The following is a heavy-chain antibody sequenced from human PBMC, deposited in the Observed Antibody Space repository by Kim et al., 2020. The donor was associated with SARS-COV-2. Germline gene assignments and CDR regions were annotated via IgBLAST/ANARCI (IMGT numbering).Heavy chain of an antibody. J-gene: IGHJ6*02. V-gene: IGHV1-18*04. CDR3: ARDRCSSTSCAYYYYYYGMDV. CDR2: ISAYNGNT. CDR1: GYTFTSYG. Sequence: ASVKVSCKASGYTFTSYGISWVRQAPGQGLEWMGWISAYNGNTNYAQKLQGRVTMTTDTSTSTAYMELRSLRSDDTAVYYCARDRCSSTSCAYYYYYYGMDVWGQGTTVTVSS. D-gene: IGHD2-2*01.